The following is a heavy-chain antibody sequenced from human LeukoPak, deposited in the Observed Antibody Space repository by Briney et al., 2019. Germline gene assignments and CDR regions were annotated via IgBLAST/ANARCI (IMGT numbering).Heavy chain of an antibody. CDR1: GFTFSSYS. V-gene: IGHV3-21*01. Sequence: GGSLRLSCAASGFTFSSYSMNWVRQAPGKGLEWVSSISTSSSYIYYAHSVKGRFTISRDNAKDSLYLQMNSLRAEDTAVYYCAREVTMIRRYYFDYWGQGTLVTVSS. CDR3: AREVTMIRRYYFDY. CDR2: ISTSSSYI. J-gene: IGHJ4*02. D-gene: IGHD3-22*01.